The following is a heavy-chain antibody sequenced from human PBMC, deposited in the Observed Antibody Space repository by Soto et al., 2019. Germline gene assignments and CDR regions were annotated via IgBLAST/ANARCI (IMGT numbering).Heavy chain of an antibody. CDR1: GFPFSSYG. CDR3: ARDHDYGDYEEGFYFDY. J-gene: IGHJ4*02. V-gene: IGHV3-33*01. D-gene: IGHD4-17*01. Sequence: QVQLVESGGGVVQPGRSLRLSCAASGFPFSSYGMHWVRQAPGKVLEWVAVIWYDGSNKYYADSVKGRFTISRDNSKNTLYLQRNSLRAEDTAVYYCARDHDYGDYEEGFYFDYWGQGTLVTVSS. CDR2: IWYDGSNK.